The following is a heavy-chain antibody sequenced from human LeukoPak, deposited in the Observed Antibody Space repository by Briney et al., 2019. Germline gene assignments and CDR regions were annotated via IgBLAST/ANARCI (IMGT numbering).Heavy chain of an antibody. Sequence: SVKVSWKASGGTFSSYAISWVRQAPGQGLEWMGGIIPIFGTANYAQKFQGRVTITADESTSTAYMELSSLRSEDTAVYYCARGRSYCGGDCPQEYFQHWGQGTLVTVSS. J-gene: IGHJ1*01. CDR1: GGTFSSYA. D-gene: IGHD2-21*01. CDR3: ARGRSYCGGDCPQEYFQH. CDR2: IIPIFGTA. V-gene: IGHV1-69*13.